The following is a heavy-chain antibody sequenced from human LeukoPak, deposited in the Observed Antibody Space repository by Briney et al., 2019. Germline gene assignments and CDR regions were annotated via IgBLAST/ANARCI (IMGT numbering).Heavy chain of an antibody. CDR3: ARDLVGSADPSYMDV. J-gene: IGHJ6*03. CDR2: ISSSGSTI. Sequence: GGSLRLSCAASGFTFSSYEMNWVRQAPGKGLEWVSYISSSGSTIYYADSVKGRFTISRDNAKNSLYLQMNSLRAEDTAVYYCARDLVGSADPSYMDVWGKGTTVTVSS. D-gene: IGHD3-10*02. V-gene: IGHV3-48*03. CDR1: GFTFSSYE.